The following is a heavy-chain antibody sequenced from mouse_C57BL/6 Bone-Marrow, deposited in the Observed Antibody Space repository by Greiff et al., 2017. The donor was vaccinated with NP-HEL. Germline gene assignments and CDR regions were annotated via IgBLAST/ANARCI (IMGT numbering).Heavy chain of an antibody. CDR2: IHPNSGST. J-gene: IGHJ2*01. D-gene: IGHD1-1*01. CDR1: GYTFTSYW. CDR3: ARWGYYYGSSCYFDY. Sequence: QVQLQQPGAELVKPGASVKLSCKASGYTFTSYWMHWVKQRPGQGLEWIGMIHPNSGSTNYNEKFKSKATLTVDKSSSTAYMQLSSLTSEDSAVYYCARWGYYYGSSCYFDYWGQGTTLTVSS. V-gene: IGHV1-64*01.